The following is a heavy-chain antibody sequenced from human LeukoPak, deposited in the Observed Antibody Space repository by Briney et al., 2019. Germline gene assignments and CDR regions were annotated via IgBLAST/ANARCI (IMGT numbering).Heavy chain of an antibody. Sequence: GRSLRLSCAASGFTFDDYAMHWVRQAPGKGLEWVSGISWNSGSIGYADSVEGRFTISRDNAKNSLYLQMNSLRAEDTALYYCAKANGDGGGDFDYWGQGTLVTVSS. V-gene: IGHV3-9*01. J-gene: IGHJ4*02. D-gene: IGHD4-17*01. CDR1: GFTFDDYA. CDR2: ISWNSGSI. CDR3: AKANGDGGGDFDY.